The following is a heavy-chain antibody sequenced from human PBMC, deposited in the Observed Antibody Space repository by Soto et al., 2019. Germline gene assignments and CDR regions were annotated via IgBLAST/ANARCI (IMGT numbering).Heavy chain of an antibody. D-gene: IGHD5-18*01. CDR1: GYTFTSYG. CDR2: ISAYNGNT. CDR3: ARTDSDGLPSDY. Sequence: GASVKVSCKASGYTFTSYGISWVRQAPGQGLEWMGWISAYNGNTNYAQKLQGRVTMTTDTSTSTAYMELSSLTSEDTAVYYCARTDSDGLPSDYWGPGTLVTLAS. J-gene: IGHJ4*02. V-gene: IGHV1-18*01.